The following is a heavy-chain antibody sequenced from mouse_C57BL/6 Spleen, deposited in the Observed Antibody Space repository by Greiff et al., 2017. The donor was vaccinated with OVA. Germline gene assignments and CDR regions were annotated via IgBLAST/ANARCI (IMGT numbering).Heavy chain of an antibody. Sequence: VQLQQSGAELVRPGASVTLSCTASGYTFTDYEMHWVKQTPVHGLEWIGAIDPETGGTAYNQKFKGKAILTADKSSSTAYMELRSLTSEDSAVDYCTRGDYYSNWGFAYWGQGTLVTVSA. CDR3: TRGDYYSNWGFAY. J-gene: IGHJ3*01. CDR2: IDPETGGT. D-gene: IGHD2-5*01. CDR1: GYTFTDYE. V-gene: IGHV1-15*01.